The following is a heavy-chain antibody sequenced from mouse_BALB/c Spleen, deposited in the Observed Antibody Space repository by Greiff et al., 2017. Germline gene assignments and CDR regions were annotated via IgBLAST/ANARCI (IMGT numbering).Heavy chain of an antibody. D-gene: IGHD2-2*01. CDR1: GFNFKDTY. V-gene: IGHV14-3*02. J-gene: IGHJ4*01. Sequence: EVQLQESGAELVKPGASVKLSCTASGFNFKDTYMHWVKQRPEQGLEWIGRIDPANGNTKYDPKFQGKATITADTSSNTAYLQLSSLTSEDTAVYYCARHFLYGYDEDYYAMDYWGQGTSVTVSS. CDR2: IDPANGNT. CDR3: ARHFLYGYDEDYYAMDY.